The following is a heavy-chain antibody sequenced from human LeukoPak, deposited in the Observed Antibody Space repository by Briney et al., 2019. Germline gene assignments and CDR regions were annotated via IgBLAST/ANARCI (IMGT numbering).Heavy chain of an antibody. CDR1: GGSISSYY. CDR2: IYYSGST. V-gene: IGHV4-59*01. Sequence: SETLSLTCTVSGGSISSYYWSWIRQPPGKGLEWIGYIYYSGSTNYNPSLKSRVTISVDTSKNQFSLKLSSVTAADTAVYYCARGEVYSGYDWSFDYWGQGTLVTVSS. D-gene: IGHD5-12*01. CDR3: ARGEVYSGYDWSFDY. J-gene: IGHJ4*02.